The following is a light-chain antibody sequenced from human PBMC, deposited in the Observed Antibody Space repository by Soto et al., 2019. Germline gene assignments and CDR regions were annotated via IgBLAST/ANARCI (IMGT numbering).Light chain of an antibody. CDR2: EVN. V-gene: IGLV2-14*02. CDR3: SSYTSSSTWV. J-gene: IGLJ3*02. CDR1: SSDIGGFDL. Sequence: QSALTQPDSLSGSPGQSITISCTGSSSDIGGFDLVSWYQQHPGKAPKLLLYEVNKRPSGVSNRFSGSKSGNTASLTISGLQAEDEADYYCSSYTSSSTWVFGGGTKVTVL.